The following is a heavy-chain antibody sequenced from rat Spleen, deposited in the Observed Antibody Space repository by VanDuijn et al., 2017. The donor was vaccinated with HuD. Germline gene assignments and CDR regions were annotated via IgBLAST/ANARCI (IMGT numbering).Heavy chain of an antibody. CDR3: ARSGRD. D-gene: IGHD4-3*01. CDR1: GFSLTSYN. Sequence: QVQLKESGPDLVQPSQTLSLTCTVSGFSLTSYNVHGVRQPTGKGLEWIAAISSGGSTYYNSALKSRLSISRDTSKSQVFLKMNSLQTEDTAMYFCARSGRDWGQGVMVTVSS. V-gene: IGHV2-6*01. CDR2: ISSGGST. J-gene: IGHJ2*01.